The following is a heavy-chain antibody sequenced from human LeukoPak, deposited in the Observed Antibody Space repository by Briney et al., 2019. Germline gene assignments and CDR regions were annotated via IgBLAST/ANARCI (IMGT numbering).Heavy chain of an antibody. V-gene: IGHV4-4*09. J-gene: IGHJ6*03. CDR2: IYTSGST. Sequence: SETLSLTCTVSGGSISSYYWSWIRRPPGKGLEWIGYIYTSGSTNYNPSLKSRVTISVDTSKNQFSLKLSSVTAADTAVYYCARHTHYYYYMDVWGKGTTVTVSS. D-gene: IGHD5-18*01. CDR1: GGSISSYY. CDR3: ARHTHYYYYMDV.